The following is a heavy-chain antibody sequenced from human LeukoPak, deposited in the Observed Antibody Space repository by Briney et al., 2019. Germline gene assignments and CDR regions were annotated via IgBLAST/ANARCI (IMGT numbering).Heavy chain of an antibody. CDR3: ARAWGYSSLSPNDY. J-gene: IGHJ4*02. D-gene: IGHD6-13*01. Sequence: ASVKVSCKASGYTFTGYYMHWVRQAPGQGLQWMGWINPNSGGTNYAQKFQGRVTMTRDTSISTAYMELSRLRSDDTAVYYCARAWGYSSLSPNDYWGQGTLVTVSS. CDR1: GYTFTGYY. V-gene: IGHV1-2*02. CDR2: INPNSGGT.